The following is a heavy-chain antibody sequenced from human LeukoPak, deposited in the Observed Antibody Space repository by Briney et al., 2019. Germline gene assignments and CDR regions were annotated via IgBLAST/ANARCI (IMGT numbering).Heavy chain of an antibody. CDR1: GYTFTGYY. V-gene: IGHV1-2*02. Sequence: ASVKVSCKASGYTFTGYYMHWVRQAPGQGLEWMGWINPNSGGTNYAQKFQGSVTMTRDTSISTAYMELSRLRSDDTAVYYCARDPGYSYGPFDYWGQGTLVTVSS. CDR2: INPNSGGT. CDR3: ARDPGYSYGPFDY. D-gene: IGHD5-18*01. J-gene: IGHJ4*02.